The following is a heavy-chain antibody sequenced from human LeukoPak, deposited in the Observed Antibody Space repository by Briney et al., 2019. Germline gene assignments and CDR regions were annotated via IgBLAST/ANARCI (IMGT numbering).Heavy chain of an antibody. CDR1: GFTFSSYG. CDR3: AKDSEVWFGAYYFDY. CDR2: ISYDGSNK. Sequence: GGSLRLSCAASGFTFSSYGMHWVRQAPDKGLEWVAVISYDGSNKYYADSVKGRFTISRDNSKNTLYLQMNSLRAEDTAVYYCAKDSEVWFGAYYFDYWGQGTLVTVSS. J-gene: IGHJ4*02. D-gene: IGHD3-10*01. V-gene: IGHV3-30*18.